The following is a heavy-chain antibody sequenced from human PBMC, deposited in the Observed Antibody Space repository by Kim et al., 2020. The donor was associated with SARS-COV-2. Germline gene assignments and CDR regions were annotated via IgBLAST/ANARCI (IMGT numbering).Heavy chain of an antibody. CDR2: ISGSGGST. D-gene: IGHD6-19*01. CDR3: AKDLVYSSGWYGAFDI. CDR1: GFTFSSYA. Sequence: GGSLRLSCAASGFTFSSYAMSWVRQAPGKGLEWVSAISGSGGSTYYADSVKGRFTISRDNSKNTLYLQMNSLRAEDTAVYYCAKDLVYSSGWYGAFDIWGQGTMVTVSS. J-gene: IGHJ3*02. V-gene: IGHV3-23*01.